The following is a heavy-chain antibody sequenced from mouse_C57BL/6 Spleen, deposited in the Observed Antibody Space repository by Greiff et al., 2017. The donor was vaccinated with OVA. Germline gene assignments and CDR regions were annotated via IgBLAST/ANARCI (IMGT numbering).Heavy chain of an antibody. CDR3: ARGYYYGSPHFDY. CDR2: INYDGSST. Sequence: EVQRVESEGGLVQPGSSMKLSCTASGFTFSDYYMAWVRQVPEKGLEWVANINYDGSSTYYLDSLKSRFIISRDNAKNILYLQMSSLKSEDTATYYCARGYYYGSPHFDYRGQGTTLTVSS. CDR1: GFTFSDYY. D-gene: IGHD1-1*01. J-gene: IGHJ2*01. V-gene: IGHV5-16*01.